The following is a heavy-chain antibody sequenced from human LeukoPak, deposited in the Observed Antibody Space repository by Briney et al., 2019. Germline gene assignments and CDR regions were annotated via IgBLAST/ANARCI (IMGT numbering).Heavy chain of an antibody. CDR1: GFAFSSYA. CDR2: ISGSGGST. D-gene: IGHD3-9*01. CDR3: AKDFSGGFYDILTGYYNDHFDY. V-gene: IGHV3-23*01. J-gene: IGHJ4*02. Sequence: GGSLRLSCAASGFAFSSYAMSWVRQAPGKGLEWVSAISGSGGSTYYADSVKGRFTISRDNSKNTLYLQMNSLRAEDTAVYYCAKDFSGGFYDILTGYYNDHFDYWGQGTLVTVSS.